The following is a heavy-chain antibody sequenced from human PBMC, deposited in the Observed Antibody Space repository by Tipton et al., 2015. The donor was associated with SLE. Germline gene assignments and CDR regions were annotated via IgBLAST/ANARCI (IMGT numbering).Heavy chain of an antibody. Sequence: RSLRLSCAASGFTFNSYGMRWVRQAPGKGLEWVAVIWYDGSNKYYADSVKGRFTMSRDNAKNILYLQMDGLRVEDTAVYYCTRGWNYGGDSWGQGTLVTVSS. J-gene: IGHJ4*02. CDR2: IWYDGSNK. CDR3: TRGWNYGGDS. D-gene: IGHD1-7*01. V-gene: IGHV3-33*08. CDR1: GFTFNSYG.